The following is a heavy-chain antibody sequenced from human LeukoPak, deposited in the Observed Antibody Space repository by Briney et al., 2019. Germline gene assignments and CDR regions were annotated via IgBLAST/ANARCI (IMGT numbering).Heavy chain of an antibody. CDR2: IYTSGST. CDR3: ARHPPAVAGPGYFDY. CDR1: GGSISSYY. D-gene: IGHD6-19*01. Sequence: SETLSLTCTVSGGSISSYYWSWIRQPPGKGLEWIGYIYTSGSTNYNPSLKSRVTISVDTSKNQFSLKLSSVTAADTAVYYCARHPPAVAGPGYFDYSGQGTLVTVSS. V-gene: IGHV4-4*09. J-gene: IGHJ4*02.